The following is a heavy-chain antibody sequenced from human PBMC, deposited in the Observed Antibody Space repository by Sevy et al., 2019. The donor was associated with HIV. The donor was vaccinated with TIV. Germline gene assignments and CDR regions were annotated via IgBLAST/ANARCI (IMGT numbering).Heavy chain of an antibody. V-gene: IGHV4-39*02. J-gene: IGHJ4*02. CDR3: AGEGPRIAQFDY. Sequence: SETLSLTCTVSGGSVSSSSYYWGWIRQPPGKGLDWIGSIDYSGSTYDNPSLKSRVTISVDTSKNLFSLKVRSVTAADTAVYYCAGEGPRIAQFDYWGQGALVTVSS. CDR2: IDYSGST. D-gene: IGHD6-13*01. CDR1: GGSVSSSSYY.